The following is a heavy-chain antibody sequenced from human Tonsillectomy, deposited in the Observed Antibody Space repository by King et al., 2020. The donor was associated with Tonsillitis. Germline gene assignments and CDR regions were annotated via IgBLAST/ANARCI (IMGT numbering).Heavy chain of an antibody. CDR3: AREEGYGDHYFNY. CDR2: INPNSGDT. Sequence: VQLVESGAEVKKSGASVKVSCKASGHIFTGNYMHWVRQAPGQGLEWMGWINPNSGDTKYAQKFQGRVTMTRDTSISTAYMELSRLRSDDTAIYYCAREEGYGDHYFNYWGQGTLVTVSS. CDR1: GHIFTGNY. D-gene: IGHD4-17*01. J-gene: IGHJ4*02. V-gene: IGHV1-2*02.